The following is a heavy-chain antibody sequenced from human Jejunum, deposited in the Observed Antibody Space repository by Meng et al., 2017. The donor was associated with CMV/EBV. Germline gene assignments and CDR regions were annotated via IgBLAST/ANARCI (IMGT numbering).Heavy chain of an antibody. CDR1: GASISNYY. CDR3: AKAVGSSGRLLN. CDR2: IYYSGST. V-gene: IGHV4-59*01. J-gene: IGHJ4*02. Sequence: LTCTVSGASISNYYWNWIRQPPGKGLEWIGYIYYSGSTNYNPSLESRVIISQDTSKNQFSLQLTSVTAADTAVYFCAKAVGSSGRLLNWGRGVLVTVSS. D-gene: IGHD4-23*01.